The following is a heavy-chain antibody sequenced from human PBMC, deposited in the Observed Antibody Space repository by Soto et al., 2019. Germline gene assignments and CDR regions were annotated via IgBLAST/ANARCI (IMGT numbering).Heavy chain of an antibody. Sequence: QVQLQESGPGLVKPSQTLSLTCTVSGGSISSGGYYWSWIRQHPGKGLEWIGYIYYSGSTYYNPSLKSRVTISVDTSKNQCSLKLSSVTAVDTTVYYCARVIRLGPQVSFDYWGQGTLVTVSS. D-gene: IGHD4-17*01. CDR3: ARVIRLGPQVSFDY. CDR1: GGSISSGGYY. J-gene: IGHJ4*02. CDR2: IYYSGST. V-gene: IGHV4-31*03.